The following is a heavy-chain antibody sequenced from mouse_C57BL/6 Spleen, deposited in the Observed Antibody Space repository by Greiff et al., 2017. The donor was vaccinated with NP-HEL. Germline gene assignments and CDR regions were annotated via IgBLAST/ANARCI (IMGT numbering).Heavy chain of an antibody. CDR3: ARGWDCFDY. D-gene: IGHD1-1*02. CDR2: IYPGSGST. V-gene: IGHV1-55*01. J-gene: IGHJ2*01. CDR1: GYTFTSYW. Sequence: LQESGAELMKPGASVKMSCKASGYTFTSYWITWVKQRPGQGLEWIGDIYPGSGSTNYNEKFKSKATLTVDTSSSTAYMQLSSLTSEDSAVYYCARGWDCFDYWGQGTTLTVSS.